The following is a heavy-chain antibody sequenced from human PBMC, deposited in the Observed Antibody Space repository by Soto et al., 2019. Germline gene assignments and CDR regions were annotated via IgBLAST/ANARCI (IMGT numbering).Heavy chain of an antibody. CDR1: GGSIISGGYY. D-gene: IGHD3-3*01. Sequence: SETLSLTCTVSGGSIISGGYYWSWIRQHPGKSLEWIGYIYYSGSTYYNPSLKSRVTISVDTSKNQFSLKLSSVTAADTAVYYCARVLDYDFWSGYGTDAFDIWGQGTIVTVSS. CDR2: IYYSGST. CDR3: ARVLDYDFWSGYGTDAFDI. V-gene: IGHV4-31*03. J-gene: IGHJ3*02.